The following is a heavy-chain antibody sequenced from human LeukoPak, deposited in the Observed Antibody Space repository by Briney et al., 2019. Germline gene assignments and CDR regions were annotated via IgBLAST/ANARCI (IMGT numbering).Heavy chain of an antibody. CDR2: VSHDGTNE. D-gene: IGHD2-2*01. V-gene: IGHV3-30*04. Sequence: PGGSLRLSCAASGFTFSSYALHWVRQAPGKGLEWVAAVSHDGTNEYYADSVKGRFTISRDISENTVHLQMNSLRDEDTAVYYCTRAACAYCSSASCPWGAFDVGGQGTMVTVSS. CDR1: GFTFSSYA. CDR3: TRAACAYCSSASCPWGAFDV. J-gene: IGHJ3*01.